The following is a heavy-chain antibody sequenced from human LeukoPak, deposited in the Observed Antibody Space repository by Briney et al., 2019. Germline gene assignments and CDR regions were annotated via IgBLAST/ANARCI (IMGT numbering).Heavy chain of an antibody. D-gene: IGHD6-25*01. CDR1: GFTFNNNY. CDR2: ISSGGST. J-gene: IGHJ4*02. CDR3: GRDLIGTAASWDC. V-gene: IGHV3-53*01. Sequence: GGSLRLSCVASGFTFNNNYMNWVRQGPGKGLEWVSVISSGGSTYYADSVTGRFTISRDNSKNTLYLQMNSLRVEDTAVYYCGRDLIGTAASWDCWGQGTLVTVSS.